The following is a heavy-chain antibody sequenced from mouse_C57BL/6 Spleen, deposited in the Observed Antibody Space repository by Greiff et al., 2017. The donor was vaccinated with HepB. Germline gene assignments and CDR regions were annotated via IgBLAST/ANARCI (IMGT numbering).Heavy chain of an antibody. V-gene: IGHV3-6*01. Sequence: DVKLQESGPGLVKPSQSLSLTCSVTGYSITSGYYWNWIRQFPGNKLEWMGYISYDGSNNYNPSLKNRISITRDTSKNQFFLKLNSVTTEDTATYYCAREGRGLDYWGQGTTLTVSS. CDR2: ISYDGSN. CDR1: GYSITSGYY. J-gene: IGHJ2*01. CDR3: AREGRGLDY.